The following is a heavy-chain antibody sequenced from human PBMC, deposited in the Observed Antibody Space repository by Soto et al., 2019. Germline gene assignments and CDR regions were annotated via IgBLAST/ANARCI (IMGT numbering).Heavy chain of an antibody. CDR2: FNPTSGST. Sequence: ASVKVSCKASGYTFTNYDINWVRQAPGQGLEWMGIFNPTSGSTNYAQKLQGRVTLTMDTSTRTVYMELSSLRFDDTAVYYCARDLAAGDYWGQGTLVTVSS. CDR3: ARDLAAGDY. CDR1: GYTFTNYD. J-gene: IGHJ4*02. V-gene: IGHV1-46*01. D-gene: IGHD6-13*01.